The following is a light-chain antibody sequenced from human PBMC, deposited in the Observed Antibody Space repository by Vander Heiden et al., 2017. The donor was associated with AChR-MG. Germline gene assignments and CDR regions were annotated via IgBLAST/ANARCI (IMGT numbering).Light chain of an antibody. CDR1: QGISNY. J-gene: IGKJ2*01. V-gene: IGKV1D-43*01. Sequence: AIRMTQSPFSLSASGASQGISNYLAWCLQEPAKAPKFFMYHASSLQSGVPSTFSGSGSGTYDTLTISSLQPEDFATYYCRQEYSIRYTFGQGTKLEIK. CDR2: HAS. CDR3: RQEYSIRYT.